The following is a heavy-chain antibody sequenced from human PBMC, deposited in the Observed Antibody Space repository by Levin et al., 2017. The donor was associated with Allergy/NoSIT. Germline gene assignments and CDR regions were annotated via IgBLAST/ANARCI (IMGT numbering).Heavy chain of an antibody. CDR3: AHRSVVVTAHTTPPRYFQH. D-gene: IGHD2-21*02. V-gene: IGHV4-34*01. J-gene: IGHJ1*01. CDR1: GGSLSGYY. Sequence: SETLSLTCAVYGGSLSGYYWTWIRQPPGKGLEWIGEVNHSGGTNYNPSLKSRVTISLDTSKNRFSLNLTSVTAADTAVYYCAHRSVVVTAHTTPPRYFQHWGQGALIIVSS. CDR2: VNHSGGT.